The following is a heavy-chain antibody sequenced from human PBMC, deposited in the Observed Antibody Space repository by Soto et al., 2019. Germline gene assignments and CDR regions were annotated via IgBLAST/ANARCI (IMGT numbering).Heavy chain of an antibody. Sequence: ASVKVSCKASGYTFIGYYIHWVRQAPGQGLEWVGRINPNSGSTVYAQKFQGRATMTRDMSTSTVFMDLSSLRSADTAIYYCARDKQLGDNYYGMDVWGQGTTVTVSS. J-gene: IGHJ6*02. V-gene: IGHV1-2*06. CDR2: INPNSGST. CDR1: GYTFIGYY. D-gene: IGHD6-6*01. CDR3: ARDKQLGDNYYGMDV.